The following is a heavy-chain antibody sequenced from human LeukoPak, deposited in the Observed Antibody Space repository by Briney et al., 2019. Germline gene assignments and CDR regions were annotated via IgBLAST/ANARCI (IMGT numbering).Heavy chain of an antibody. J-gene: IGHJ3*02. CDR1: GFTFSSYG. V-gene: IGHV3-30*03. CDR3: ARGTGAFDI. CDR2: ISNDGTNK. D-gene: IGHD1-1*01. Sequence: PGGSLRLSCAASGFTFSSYGMHWVRQAPGKGLEWVAVISNDGTNKYYADSVKGRFTISRDNSKNTLYLQMNSLRPEDTAVYYCARGTGAFDIWGQGTKVTVSS.